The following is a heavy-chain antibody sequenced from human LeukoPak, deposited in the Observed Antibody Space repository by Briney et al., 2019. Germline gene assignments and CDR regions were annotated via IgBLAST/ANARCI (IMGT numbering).Heavy chain of an antibody. Sequence: GGSLRLSCAASGFTFSSYSMNWVRQAPGKGLEWVSYISSSSSTIYYADSVKGRFTISRDNAKNSLYLQMNSLRAEDTALYYCAREKHCGGDCYAFDIWGQGTMVTVSS. CDR3: AREKHCGGDCYAFDI. CDR2: ISSSSSTI. D-gene: IGHD2-21*02. J-gene: IGHJ3*02. V-gene: IGHV3-48*04. CDR1: GFTFSSYS.